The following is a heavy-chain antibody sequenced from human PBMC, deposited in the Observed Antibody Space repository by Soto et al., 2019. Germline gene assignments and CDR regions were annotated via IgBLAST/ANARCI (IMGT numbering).Heavy chain of an antibody. CDR1: GGSVSSGSYY. CDR3: ARGGY. Sequence: QVQLQESGPGLVKPSETLSLTCTVSGGSVSSGSYYWSWIRQPPGKGLEWIGYIYYSGSTNYNPSLQSRVTISVDTSKNQFSLKLSSVTAADTAVYYCARGGYWGQGTLVTVSS. CDR2: IYYSGST. V-gene: IGHV4-61*01. J-gene: IGHJ4*02.